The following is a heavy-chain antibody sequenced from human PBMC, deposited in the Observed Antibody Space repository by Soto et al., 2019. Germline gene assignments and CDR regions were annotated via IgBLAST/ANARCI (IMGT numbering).Heavy chain of an antibody. CDR1: GGSISSSSYY. V-gene: IGHV4-61*05. D-gene: IGHD2-15*01. Sequence: KPSETLSLTCTVSGGSISSSSYYWGWIRQPPGKGLEWIGYIDYSGSTNYNSSPKSRVTMSVDTSKIQFSLKLRSVTAADTAVYYCARGNCGGGPCYSRGNHHYHLAVWGRGTTVTVSS. J-gene: IGHJ6*03. CDR3: ARGNCGGGPCYSRGNHHYHLAV. CDR2: IDYSGST.